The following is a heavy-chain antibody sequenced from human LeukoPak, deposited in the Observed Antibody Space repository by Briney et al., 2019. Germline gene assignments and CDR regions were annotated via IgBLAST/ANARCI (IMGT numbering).Heavy chain of an antibody. Sequence: ASVKVSCKVSGYTLTELSMHWVRQAPGQGLEWMGWINTNTGNPTYAQGFTGRFVFSLDTSVSTAYLQISSLKAEDTAVYYCARPRPAYRTRGEMDYWGQGTLVTVSS. J-gene: IGHJ4*02. CDR3: ARPRPAYRTRGEMDY. CDR2: INTNTGNP. D-gene: IGHD3-16*01. CDR1: GYTLTELS. V-gene: IGHV7-4-1*02.